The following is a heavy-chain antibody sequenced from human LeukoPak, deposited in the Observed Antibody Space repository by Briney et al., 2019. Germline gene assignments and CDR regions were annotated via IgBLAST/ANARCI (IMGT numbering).Heavy chain of an antibody. Sequence: ASGNASGNPAGHTVTAYDIQWGRQAARHRREWRGWFNPNSGGKKYAQKFQGRVTMPRDTSISTAYVELSRLSSDDTAIYSCARVAVAGPFEYYFASWGQGSLVIVSS. CDR2: FNPNSGGK. CDR3: ARVAVAGPFEYYFAS. CDR1: GHTVTAYD. J-gene: IGHJ4*02. D-gene: IGHD6-19*01. V-gene: IGHV1-2*02.